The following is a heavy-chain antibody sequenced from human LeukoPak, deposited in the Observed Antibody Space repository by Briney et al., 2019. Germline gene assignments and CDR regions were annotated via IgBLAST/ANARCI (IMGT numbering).Heavy chain of an antibody. CDR3: ARGRAQWLVHSWFDP. CDR2: ISAYNGNT. D-gene: IGHD6-19*01. V-gene: IGHV1-18*01. CDR1: GYTFTGYG. J-gene: IGHJ5*02. Sequence: ASVKVSCKASGYTFTGYGISWVRQAPGQGLEWMGWISAYNGNTNYAQKLQGRVTMTTDTSTSTAYMELRSLRSDDTAVYYCARGRAQWLVHSWFDPWGQGTLVTVSS.